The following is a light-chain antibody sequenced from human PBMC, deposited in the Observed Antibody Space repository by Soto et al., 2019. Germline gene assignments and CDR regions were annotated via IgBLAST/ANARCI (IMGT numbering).Light chain of an antibody. CDR2: DDR. Sequence: SYELTQPPSVSVAPGQTARVTCWGINVASRRVHWFQQRPGQAPVLVVYDDRDRPSGIPERFSGANSGNTATLTISRVEAGDEADYFCQVWDSASDHYVFGTGTKVTVL. CDR1: NVASRR. J-gene: IGLJ1*01. V-gene: IGLV3-21*02. CDR3: QVWDSASDHYV.